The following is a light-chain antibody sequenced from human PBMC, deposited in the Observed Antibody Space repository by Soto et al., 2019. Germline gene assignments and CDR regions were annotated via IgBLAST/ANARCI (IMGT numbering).Light chain of an antibody. CDR2: RAS. Sequence: DIQMTQSPSTLSASVGDRVTITCRASQSIGSWLAWYQQKPGKAPKLLIYRASSLESEVPSRFSGSESGTEFTLIINSLHPDDFATYYCQQYNVYPWTFGQGTKVEIK. CDR1: QSIGSW. J-gene: IGKJ1*01. V-gene: IGKV1-5*03. CDR3: QQYNVYPWT.